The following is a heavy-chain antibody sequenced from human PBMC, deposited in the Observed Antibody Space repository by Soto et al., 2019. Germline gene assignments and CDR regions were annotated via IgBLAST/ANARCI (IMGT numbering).Heavy chain of an antibody. V-gene: IGHV1-18*01. CDR3: ARDCSGGSCYWDTFDI. J-gene: IGHJ3*02. CDR2: ISAYNGNT. D-gene: IGHD2-15*01. Sequence: ASVKVSCKASGYTFTSYGISWVRQAPGQGLEWMGWISAYNGNTNYAQKLQGRVTMTTDTSTSTAYMELRSLRSDDTAVYYCARDCSGGSCYWDTFDIWGQGTMVTVSS. CDR1: GYTFTSYG.